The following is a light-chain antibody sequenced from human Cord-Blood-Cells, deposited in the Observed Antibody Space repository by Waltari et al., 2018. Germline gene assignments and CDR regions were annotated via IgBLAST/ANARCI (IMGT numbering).Light chain of an antibody. J-gene: IGLJ1*01. CDR2: SNN. Sequence: QSVLTQPPSASGTPGQRVTISCSGSSSNIGSNTVNWYQQLPGTAPKLLIYSNNRRPSGVPGRCSGSKSGTSASLPISGLQSEDEADYYCAAWDDSLNGYVFGTGTKVTVL. CDR3: AAWDDSLNGYV. V-gene: IGLV1-44*01. CDR1: SSNIGSNT.